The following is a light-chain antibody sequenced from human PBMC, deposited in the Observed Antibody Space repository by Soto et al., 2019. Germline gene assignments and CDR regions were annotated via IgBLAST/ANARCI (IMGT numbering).Light chain of an antibody. Sequence: EIVLTQSPGTLSLSPGERATLSCRASQSVNSNYLAWYQQKPGQAPRLLIYDASNRATGIPARFSGSGSGTDFTLTISSLEPEDFAVYYCQQRSNWPPITFGQGTRLEIK. CDR3: QQRSNWPPIT. CDR2: DAS. J-gene: IGKJ5*01. CDR1: QSVNSNY. V-gene: IGKV3-11*01.